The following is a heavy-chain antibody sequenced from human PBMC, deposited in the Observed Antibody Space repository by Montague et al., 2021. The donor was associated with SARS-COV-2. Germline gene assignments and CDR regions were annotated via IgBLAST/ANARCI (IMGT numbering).Heavy chain of an antibody. Sequence: SETLSLTCTVSGGPISSSSYYWGWIRQPPGKGLEWIGSTYYSGSTYYNPSLKSRVTISVDTSKNQFSLKLSSVTAADTAVYYCARVGRQQLVRLSGMDVWGQGTTVTVSS. V-gene: IGHV4-39*07. CDR3: ARVGRQQLVRLSGMDV. J-gene: IGHJ6*02. D-gene: IGHD6-13*01. CDR2: TYYSGST. CDR1: GGPISSSSYY.